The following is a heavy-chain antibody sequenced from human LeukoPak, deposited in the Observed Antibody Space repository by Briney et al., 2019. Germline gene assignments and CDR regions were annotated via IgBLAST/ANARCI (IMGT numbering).Heavy chain of an antibody. CDR1: GGSISSYY. V-gene: IGHV4-59*01. CDR2: IYYTGST. J-gene: IGHJ3*02. CDR3: AKISDDFWSGYSYLSFDI. Sequence: SETLSLTCTVSGGSISSYYWSWIRQPPGKGLEWLGYIYYTGSTNYNPSLKSRLTISVDTSKNQFSLKLSSVTAADTAVYYCAKISDDFWSGYSYLSFDIWGQGTMVTVSS. D-gene: IGHD3-3*01.